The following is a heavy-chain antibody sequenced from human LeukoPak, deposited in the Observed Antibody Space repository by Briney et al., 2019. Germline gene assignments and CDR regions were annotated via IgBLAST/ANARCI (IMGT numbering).Heavy chain of an antibody. CDR1: GFTFSSYA. V-gene: IGHV3-30*04. J-gene: IGHJ4*02. Sequence: GGSLRLSCAASGFTFSSYAMHWVRQAPGKGLEWVAVISYDGSNKYYADSVKGRFTISRDNAKNSLYLQMNSLRAEDTAVYYCARAVYSGYDYDSQTPDYWGQGTLVTVSS. CDR3: ARAVYSGYDYDSQTPDY. CDR2: ISYDGSNK. D-gene: IGHD5-12*01.